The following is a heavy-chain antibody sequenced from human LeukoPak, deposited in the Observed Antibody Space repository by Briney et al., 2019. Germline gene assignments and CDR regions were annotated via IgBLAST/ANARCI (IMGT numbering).Heavy chain of an antibody. CDR3: AEDLRSVRYFDQNGVA. J-gene: IGHJ5*02. D-gene: IGHD3-9*01. CDR1: GFTFSSYE. V-gene: IGHV3-48*03. CDR2: ISSSGSTI. Sequence: PGGSLRLSCAASGFTFSSYEMNWVRQAPGKGLEWVSYISSSGSTIYYADSVKGRFTISRDNAKNSLYLQMNSLRAEDTAVYYCAEDLRSVRYFDQNGVAWGQGTLVTVSS.